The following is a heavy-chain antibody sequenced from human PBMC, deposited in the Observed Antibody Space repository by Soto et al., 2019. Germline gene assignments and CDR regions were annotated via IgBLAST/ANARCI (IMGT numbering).Heavy chain of an antibody. CDR1: GYTFTSYG. V-gene: IGHV1-18*01. CDR3: ASIIAAAGLYYFDY. CDR2: ISAYNGNT. Sequence: GASVKVSCKASGYTFTSYGISWVRQAPGQGLEWMGWISAYNGNTNYAQKLQGRVTMTTDTSTSTAYMELRSLRSDATAVYYCASIIAAAGLYYFDYWGQGTLVTVSS. J-gene: IGHJ4*02. D-gene: IGHD6-13*01.